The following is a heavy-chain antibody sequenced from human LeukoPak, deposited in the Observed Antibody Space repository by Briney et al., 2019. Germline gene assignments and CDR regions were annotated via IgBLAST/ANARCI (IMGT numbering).Heavy chain of an antibody. CDR2: IIPIFGTA. V-gene: IGHV1-69*05. J-gene: IGHJ5*02. CDR3: ATDLVRGVMTWFDP. D-gene: IGHD3-10*01. Sequence: SVKVSCKASGGTFSSYAISWVRQAPGQGLEWMGRIIPIFGTANYAQKFQGRVTITTDESTSTAYMELSSLRSEDTAVYYCATDLVRGVMTWFDPWGQGSLVTVSS. CDR1: GGTFSSYA.